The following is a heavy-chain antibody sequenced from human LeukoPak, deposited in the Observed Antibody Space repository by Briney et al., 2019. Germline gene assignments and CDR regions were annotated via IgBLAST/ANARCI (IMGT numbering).Heavy chain of an antibody. CDR3: ARYGIGDYTDY. CDR2: IYYSGST. D-gene: IGHD3-10*01. V-gene: IGHV4-39*07. J-gene: IGHJ4*02. Sequence: SETLSLTCTVSGGSISSSSYYWGWIRQPPGKGLEWIGSIYYSGSTNYNPSLKSRVTISVDTSKNQFSLKVSSVTAADTAVYYCARYGIGDYTDYWGQGTLVTVSS. CDR1: GGSISSSSYY.